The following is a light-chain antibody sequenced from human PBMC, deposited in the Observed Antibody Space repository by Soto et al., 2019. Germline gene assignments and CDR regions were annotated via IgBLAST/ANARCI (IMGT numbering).Light chain of an antibody. Sequence: EIVLTQSPGTLSLSPGDRAXXXXXXSRSTTSSFLAWYQQKPGKAPRLLIYGASXKSTGIXDRFSGTGSETDFTLTINRLEPEDFAVYYCQQYESSPVAFGQGTRLEIK. CDR1: RSTTSSF. CDR2: GAS. J-gene: IGKJ5*01. CDR3: QQYESSPVA. V-gene: IGKV3-20*01.